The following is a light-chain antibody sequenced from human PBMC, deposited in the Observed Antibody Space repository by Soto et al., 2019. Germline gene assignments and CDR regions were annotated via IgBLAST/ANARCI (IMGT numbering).Light chain of an antibody. CDR3: HQYGTAPRT. CDR2: GAC. V-gene: IGKV3-20*01. Sequence: EVVLMQSPGTLSFSPGVWATLFCRASQRFPVNYLAWYEHKGGEAARLGICGACSRATGIPDRFSGSGSGTDFTLTISRLEPEDFSVYYCHQYGTAPRTFGPGTKVDI. J-gene: IGKJ3*01. CDR1: QRFPVNY.